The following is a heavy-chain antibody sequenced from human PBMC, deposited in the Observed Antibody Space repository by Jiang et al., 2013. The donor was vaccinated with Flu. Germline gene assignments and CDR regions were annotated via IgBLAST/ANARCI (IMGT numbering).Heavy chain of an antibody. J-gene: IGHJ5*02. CDR1: GYSISSRYY. CDR3: ARGGMAAGANWFDP. V-gene: IGHV4-38-2*02. CDR2: IHYSGNT. D-gene: IGHD6-13*01. Sequence: GPGLVKPSETLSLTCTVSGYSISSRYYWGWIRQPPGKGLEWIGSIHYSGNTYYNPSLKSRLTISVDMSKNQMSLELSSVTAADTAVYYCARGGMAAGANWFDPWGQGALITVSS.